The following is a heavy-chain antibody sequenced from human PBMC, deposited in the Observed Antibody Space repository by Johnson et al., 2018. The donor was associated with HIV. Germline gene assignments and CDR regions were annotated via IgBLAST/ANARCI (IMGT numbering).Heavy chain of an antibody. CDR1: GFTFSSFG. J-gene: IGHJ3*02. CDR2: VSDHGRTT. CDR3: AKEGRDVLRDYDAFDM. Sequence: QVQLVESGGGVVQPGRSLRLSCAASGFTFSSFGMHWVRQAPGKGLEWVAVVSDHGRTTYFADSVKGRFTISRDNSKNTLYLQMNNLRPEDTAVYYCAKEGRDVLRDYDAFDMWGHGTMVIVSS. D-gene: IGHD4-17*01. V-gene: IGHV3-30*18.